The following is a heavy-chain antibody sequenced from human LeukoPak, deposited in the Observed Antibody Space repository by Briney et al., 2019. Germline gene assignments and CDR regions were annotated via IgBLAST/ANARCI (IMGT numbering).Heavy chain of an antibody. CDR1: GGTFSSYA. D-gene: IGHD6-13*01. J-gene: IGHJ5*02. Sequence: SVNVSCKASGGTFSSYAISWVRQAPGHGLEWMGGIIPIFGTANYAQKFQGRVTITADESTSTAYMELSSLRSEDTAVYYCARCPSSSWKENWFDPWGQGTLVTVSS. V-gene: IGHV1-69*13. CDR3: ARCPSSSWKENWFDP. CDR2: IIPIFGTA.